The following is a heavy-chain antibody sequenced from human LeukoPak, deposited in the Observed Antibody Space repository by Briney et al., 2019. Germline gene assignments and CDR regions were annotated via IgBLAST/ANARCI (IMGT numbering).Heavy chain of an antibody. Sequence: GSLRLSCAASGFTFSSYWMSWVRQPPGKGLEWIGEINHSGSTNYNPSLKSRVTISVDTSKNQFSLKLSSVTAADTAVYYCARWCPSWFDPWGQGTLVTVSS. CDR1: GFTFSSYW. J-gene: IGHJ5*02. V-gene: IGHV4-34*01. D-gene: IGHD4/OR15-4a*01. CDR2: INHSGST. CDR3: ARWCPSWFDP.